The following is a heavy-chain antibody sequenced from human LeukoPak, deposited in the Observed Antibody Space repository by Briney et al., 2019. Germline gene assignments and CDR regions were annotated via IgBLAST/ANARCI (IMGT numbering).Heavy chain of an antibody. V-gene: IGHV1-46*01. D-gene: IGHD3-3*01. J-gene: IGHJ4*02. CDR2: INPSGGST. CDR1: GYTFTSYY. Sequence: ASVRVSCKASGYTFTSYYMHWVRQAPGQGLEWMGIINPSGGSTSYAQKFQGRVTMTRDTSTSTVYMELSSPRSEDTAVYYCARDLGPKYYDFWSGYLVYWGQGTLVTVSS. CDR3: ARDLGPKYYDFWSGYLVY.